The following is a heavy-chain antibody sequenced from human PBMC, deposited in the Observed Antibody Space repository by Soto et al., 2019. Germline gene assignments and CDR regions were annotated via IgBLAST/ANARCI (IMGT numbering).Heavy chain of an antibody. CDR2: ISAYNGNT. CDR1: GYTFTSYG. CDR3: ARGGTNIVATKRFFDY. J-gene: IGHJ4*02. V-gene: IGHV1-18*01. D-gene: IGHD5-12*01. Sequence: GASVKVSCKASGYTFTSYGISWVRQAPGQGLEWMGWISAYNGNTNYAQKLQGRVTMTTDTSTSTAYMELRSLRSDDTAVYYCARGGTNIVATKRFFDYWGQGTLVTVSS.